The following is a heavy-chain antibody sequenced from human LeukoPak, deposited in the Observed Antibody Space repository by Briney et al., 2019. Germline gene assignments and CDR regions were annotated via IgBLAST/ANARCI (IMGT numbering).Heavy chain of an antibody. CDR3: AAIYCSSTNCSAFDY. Sequence: GGSLRLSCAASGFTFSSYAMSWVRQAPGKGLEWVSAFSTSGDSTYYADSVKGRFTISRDNSKSTLYLQMNSLRAEDTAVYYCAAIYCSSTNCSAFDYWGQGTLVTVSS. CDR2: FSTSGDST. CDR1: GFTFSSYA. D-gene: IGHD2-2*01. J-gene: IGHJ4*02. V-gene: IGHV3-23*01.